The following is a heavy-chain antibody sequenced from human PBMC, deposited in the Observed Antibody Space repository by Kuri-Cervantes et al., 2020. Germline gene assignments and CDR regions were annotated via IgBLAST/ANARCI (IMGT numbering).Heavy chain of an antibody. Sequence: GESLKISCAASGFTFSDHYMDWVRQAPGKGLEWVGRTRNKANSYTTEYAASVKGRFTISRDDSKNSLYLQMNSLKTEDTALYYCAKDRGGNIRGFYSIDHWGQGTLVTVSS. D-gene: IGHD2-15*01. CDR1: GFTFSDHY. V-gene: IGHV3-72*01. CDR3: AKDRGGNIRGFYSIDH. CDR2: TRNKANSYTT. J-gene: IGHJ4*02.